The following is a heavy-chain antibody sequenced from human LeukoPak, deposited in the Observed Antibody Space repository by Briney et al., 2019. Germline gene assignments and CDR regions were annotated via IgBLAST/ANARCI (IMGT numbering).Heavy chain of an antibody. D-gene: IGHD1-26*01. CDR3: ARDYGRLFDY. CDR1: GFTVSSNY. CDR2: IYSGGST. Sequence: PGGSLRLSCAASGFTVSSNYMSWVRQAPGKGLEWVSVIYSGGSTYYAGSVKGRFTISRHNSKNTLYLQMNSLRAEDTAVYYCARDYGRLFDYWGQGTLVTVSS. V-gene: IGHV3-53*04. J-gene: IGHJ4*02.